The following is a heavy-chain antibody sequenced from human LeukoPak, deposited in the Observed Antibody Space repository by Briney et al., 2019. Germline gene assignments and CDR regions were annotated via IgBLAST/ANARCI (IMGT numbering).Heavy chain of an antibody. J-gene: IGHJ6*02. Sequence: PGGSLRLSCAASGFTFNSYWMDWVRQAPGKGLVWVSRINRDGSGTTYADSVKGRFTIFRDNAKNTVYLQMNSLGAEDTAVYYCARAPLRYFEPYYGMDVWGQGTTVSVS. CDR2: INRDGSGT. CDR3: ARAPLRYFEPYYGMDV. V-gene: IGHV3-74*03. D-gene: IGHD3-9*01. CDR1: GFTFNSYW.